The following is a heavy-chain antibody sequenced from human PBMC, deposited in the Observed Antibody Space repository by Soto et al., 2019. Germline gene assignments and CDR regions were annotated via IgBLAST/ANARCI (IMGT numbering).Heavy chain of an antibody. V-gene: IGHV1-8*01. Sequence: QVRVVQSGAEVKKPGASVKVSCKTSGYTFTDYDINWVRQAPGQGLEWMGWVSPDHDNAGYAQQFEGRVTMTSDTSISTTYMELTNLRSEDTAVYYCAVTNGYWGQGTKVTVSS. CDR1: GYTFTDYD. CDR3: AVTNGY. CDR2: VSPDHDNA. J-gene: IGHJ4*02. D-gene: IGHD2-8*01.